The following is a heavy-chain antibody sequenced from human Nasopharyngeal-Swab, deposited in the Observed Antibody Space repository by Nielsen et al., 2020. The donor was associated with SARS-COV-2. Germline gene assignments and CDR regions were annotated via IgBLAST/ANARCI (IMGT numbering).Heavy chain of an antibody. CDR3: VRDDTVTADF. J-gene: IGHJ4*02. Sequence: GESLKISCQGSGYNCRNYWIGWVRQMSGKGLEWMGIIFPGDSDTRYSPSFQGQVTISADKSISTAYLQWTSLKASDGATYYCVRDDTVTADFWGQGTLVTVSS. V-gene: IGHV5-51*01. CDR1: GYNCRNYW. D-gene: IGHD4-17*01. CDR2: IFPGDSDT.